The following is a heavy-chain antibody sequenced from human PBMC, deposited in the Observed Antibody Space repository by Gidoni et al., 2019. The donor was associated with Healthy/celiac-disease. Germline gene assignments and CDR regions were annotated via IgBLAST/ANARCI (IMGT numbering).Heavy chain of an antibody. CDR1: GFTFSSYA. D-gene: IGHD2-15*01. CDR2: ISGSGGST. J-gene: IGHJ6*02. Sequence: EVQLLESGGGLVQPGGSLRLSCAASGFTFSSYAMSWVRQAPGKGLELVSAISGSGGSTYYADSVKGRFTISRDNSKNTLYLQMNSLRAEDTAVYYCAKDRYCSGGSCYSGLYYYYYGMDVWGQGTTVTVSS. V-gene: IGHV3-23*01. CDR3: AKDRYCSGGSCYSGLYYYYYGMDV.